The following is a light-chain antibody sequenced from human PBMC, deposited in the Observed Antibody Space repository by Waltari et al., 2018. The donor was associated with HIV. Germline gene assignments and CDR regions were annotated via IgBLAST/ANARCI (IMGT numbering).Light chain of an antibody. J-gene: IGKJ1*01. CDR1: QSITTS. CDR3: QQYHDYST. CDR2: KAY. V-gene: IGKV1-5*03. Sequence: DIQLTQVPSTLSASVGDKVTITCRASQSITTSFAWYQQKPGKAPKFLIYKAYSLNSGVPTRFSGRGSGTDFTLTINSLQSDDFATYYCQQYHDYSTFGQGTKVEI.